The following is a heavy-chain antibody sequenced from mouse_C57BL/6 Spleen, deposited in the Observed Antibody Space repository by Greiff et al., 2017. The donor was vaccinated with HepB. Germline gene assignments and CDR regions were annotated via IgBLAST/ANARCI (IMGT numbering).Heavy chain of an antibody. V-gene: IGHV1-69*01. J-gene: IGHJ1*03. CDR3: ARGDPWYFDV. CDR2: IDPSDSYT. Sequence: QVHVKQPGAELVMPGASVKLSCKASGYTFTSYWMHWVKQRPGQGLEWIGEIDPSDSYTNYNQKFKGKSTLTVDKSSSTAYMQLSSLTSEDSAVYYCARGDPWYFDVWGTGTTVTVSS. CDR1: GYTFTSYW.